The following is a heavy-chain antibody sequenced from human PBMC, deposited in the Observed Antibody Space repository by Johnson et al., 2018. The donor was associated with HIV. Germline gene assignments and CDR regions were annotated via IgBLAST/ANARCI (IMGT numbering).Heavy chain of an antibody. CDR1: GFTFNNYG. D-gene: IGHD6-25*01. Sequence: QVQLVESGGGVVQPGGSLRLSCAASGFTFNNYGMHWVRQAPGKGLEWVAVIWYDGSNKYYADSVKGRFTISRDNSKNTLYLQMNSLRAEDTAVYYCAKRGDSSGDAFDIWGQGTMVTVSS. J-gene: IGHJ3*02. CDR3: AKRGDSSGDAFDI. V-gene: IGHV3-33*06. CDR2: IWYDGSNK.